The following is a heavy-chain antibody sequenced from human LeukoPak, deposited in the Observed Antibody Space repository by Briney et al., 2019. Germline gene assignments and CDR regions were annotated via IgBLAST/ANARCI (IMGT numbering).Heavy chain of an antibody. D-gene: IGHD3-10*01. V-gene: IGHV3-7*03. CDR1: GFNFGVFW. CDR2: MNEGGSHI. Sequence: GDSLRLSCAASGFNFGVFWMSWVRQAPGRGLQWVASMNEGGSHIYYEDSVKGRFTISRDNAKNTLYLQMNSLRAEDTAVYYCAKVPGILGNNWFDPWGQGTLVTVSS. CDR3: AKVPGILGNNWFDP. J-gene: IGHJ5*02.